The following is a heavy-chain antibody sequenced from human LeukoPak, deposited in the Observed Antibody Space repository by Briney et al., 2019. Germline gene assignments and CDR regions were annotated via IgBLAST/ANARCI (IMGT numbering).Heavy chain of an antibody. D-gene: IGHD5-24*01. CDR2: ISYDGSNK. Sequence: PSGGSLRLSCAASGFTFSSYGTHWVRQAPGKGLEWVAVISYDGSNKYYADSVKGRFTISRDNSKNTLYLQMNSLRAEDTAVYYCAKPMKVEMATASIDYWGQGTLVTVSS. CDR1: GFTFSSYG. J-gene: IGHJ4*02. CDR3: AKPMKVEMATASIDY. V-gene: IGHV3-30*18.